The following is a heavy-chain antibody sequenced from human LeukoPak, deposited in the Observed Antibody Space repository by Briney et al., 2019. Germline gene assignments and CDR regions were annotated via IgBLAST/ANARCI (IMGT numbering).Heavy chain of an antibody. CDR2: ISWNSGLI. CDR3: AKVGIFGLVTYYFDY. J-gene: IGHJ4*02. CDR1: GFTFDEYA. Sequence: GGSLRLSCAVSGFTFDEYAMHWVRQAPGEGLEWVSGISWNSGLIDYADSVKGRFTISRDNAKTSLYLQMNSLKAEDTAFYYCAKVGIFGLVTYYFDYWGQGTLVTVSS. D-gene: IGHD3/OR15-3a*01. V-gene: IGHV3-9*01.